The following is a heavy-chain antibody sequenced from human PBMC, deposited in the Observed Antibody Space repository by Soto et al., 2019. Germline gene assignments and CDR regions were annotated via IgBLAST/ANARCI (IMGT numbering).Heavy chain of an antibody. Sequence: QVQLVQSGAEVKKPGSSVKVSCKASGGTFSSYAISWVRQAPGQGLEWMGGIIPIFGTANYAQKFQGRVTITADESTSTAYVELSSLSSEDTAVYYCARRILDNPPDYGDYLPYYYYGMDVWGQGTTVTVSS. D-gene: IGHD4-17*01. CDR2: IIPIFGTA. V-gene: IGHV1-69*01. CDR3: ARRILDNPPDYGDYLPYYYYGMDV. J-gene: IGHJ6*02. CDR1: GGTFSSYA.